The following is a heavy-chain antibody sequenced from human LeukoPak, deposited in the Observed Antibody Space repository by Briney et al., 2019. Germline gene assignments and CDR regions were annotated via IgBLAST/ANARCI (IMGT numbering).Heavy chain of an antibody. J-gene: IGHJ4*02. CDR1: GYTFTGYY. D-gene: IGHD3-16*01. CDR2: ISAYNGNT. V-gene: IGHV1-18*04. CDR3: ARDSFTYYFDY. Sequence: ASVTVSCKASGYTFTGYYMHWVRQAPGQGLEWMGWISAYNGNTNYAQKLQGRVTMTTDTSTSTAYMELRSLRSDDTAVYYCARDSFTYYFDYWGQGTLVTVSS.